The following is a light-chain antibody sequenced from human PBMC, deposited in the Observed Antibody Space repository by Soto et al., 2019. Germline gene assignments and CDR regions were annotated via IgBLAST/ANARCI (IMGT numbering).Light chain of an antibody. CDR2: GVS. CDR3: QHYGSSLWT. V-gene: IGKV3-20*01. Sequence: EIVLTQSPGTLSLSPGERATLSCRASESVRGSNLVWYQQKPGQAPRLLIDGVSNRATGTPDRFSGSGSGTDFSLTSSRLEPEDFAVYYCQHYGSSLWTFGQGTKVEIK. CDR1: ESVRGSN. J-gene: IGKJ1*01.